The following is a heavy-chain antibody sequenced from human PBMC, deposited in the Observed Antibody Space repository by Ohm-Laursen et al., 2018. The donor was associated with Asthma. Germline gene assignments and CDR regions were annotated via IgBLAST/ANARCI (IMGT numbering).Heavy chain of an antibody. CDR3: ARGPMHDYYFDT. CDR2: IYHSVST. Sequence: SDTLSLTCTVSGGSIGSDDYYWGWIRQPPGKGLEWIGYIYHSVSTCYSPSLKSRVTISGDTSKNQFSLNLSFVTAADTAMYYCARGPMHDYYFDTWGQGTLVTVSS. V-gene: IGHV4-30-4*02. J-gene: IGHJ4*02. CDR1: GGSIGSDDYY. D-gene: IGHD1-1*01.